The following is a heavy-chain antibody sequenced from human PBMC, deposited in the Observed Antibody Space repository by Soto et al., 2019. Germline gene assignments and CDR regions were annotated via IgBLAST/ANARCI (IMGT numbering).Heavy chain of an antibody. CDR1: GFTFCSYA. CDR2: VSGSGGST. CDR3: AKRINDYMDV. V-gene: IGHV3-23*01. J-gene: IGHJ6*03. Sequence: GGALRLSFAASGFTFCSYAMSWVRQAPGKGLEWVSTVSGSGGSTYYADSLKGRFTISRDNSKNTLYLQMNSLRAEDTAVYYCAKRINDYMDVWGKGTTVTVSS.